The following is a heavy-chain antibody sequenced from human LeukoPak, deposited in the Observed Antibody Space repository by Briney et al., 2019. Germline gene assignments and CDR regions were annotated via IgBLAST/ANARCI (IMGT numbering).Heavy chain of an antibody. V-gene: IGHV3-7*03. CDR3: TKDSDWAIDY. CDR2: IKQDGSER. J-gene: IGHJ4*02. D-gene: IGHD6-19*01. CDR1: GFTFSNSW. Sequence: GGSLRLSCAASGFTFSNSWMKWVRQAPGKGLEWAASIKQDGSERYYVDSVKGRFTISRDNAKNSLYPQMNSLRAEDTAVYYCTKDSDWAIDYWGQGTLVIVSS.